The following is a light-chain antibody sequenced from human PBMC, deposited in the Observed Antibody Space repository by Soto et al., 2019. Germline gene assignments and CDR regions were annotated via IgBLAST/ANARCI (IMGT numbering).Light chain of an antibody. V-gene: IGKV3-20*01. J-gene: IGKJ1*01. CDR3: QQYDSTPWT. Sequence: EIVLTQSPATLSLSPGDRATLSCRASQSLSSTSLAWYQQKPGHGPRLLIYAASRRATGIPDRFSASESGTDFTLTISSLEPEDFAVYFCQQYDSTPWTFGQGTRLEIK. CDR2: AAS. CDR1: QSLSSTS.